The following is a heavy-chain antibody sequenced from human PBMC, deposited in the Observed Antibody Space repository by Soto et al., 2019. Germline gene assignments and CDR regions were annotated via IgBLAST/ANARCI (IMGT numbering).Heavy chain of an antibody. J-gene: IGHJ5*02. CDR3: ASKRNSLYGFDP. V-gene: IGHV1-69*13. D-gene: IGHD6-13*01. CDR2: IIPIFGTA. CDR1: GGTFSSYA. Sequence: SVKVSCKASGGTFSSYAISWVRQAPGQGLEWMGGIIPIFGTANYAQKFQGRVTITADESTSTAYMELSSLRSEDTAVSYCASKRNSLYGFDPWGQGTLVTV.